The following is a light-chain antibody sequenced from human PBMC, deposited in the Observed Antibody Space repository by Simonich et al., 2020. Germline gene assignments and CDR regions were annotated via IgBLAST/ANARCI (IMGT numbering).Light chain of an antibody. CDR3: CSYAGSSTWV. CDR1: SSDVGSYNL. Sequence: QSALTQPASVSGSPGQSITISCTGTSSDVGSYNLVSWYQQHPGKAPKPMIYDGSKRPSGVYKRFSGSKSGNTASLTISGLQAEDEADYYCCSYAGSSTWVFGGGTKLTVL. J-gene: IGLJ3*02. CDR2: DGS. V-gene: IGLV2-23*01.